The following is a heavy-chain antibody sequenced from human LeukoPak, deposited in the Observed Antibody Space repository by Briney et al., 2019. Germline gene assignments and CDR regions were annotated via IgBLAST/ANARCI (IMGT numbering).Heavy chain of an antibody. CDR3: ARVDIVVVVAGTFDY. Sequence: ASVKVSCKASGYTFTGYYMHWVRQAPGQGLEWMGWINPNSGGTNYAQKFQGRVTMTRDTSISTAYMELRSLRSDDTAVYYCARVDIVVVVAGTFDYWGQGTLVTVSS. J-gene: IGHJ4*02. CDR2: INPNSGGT. D-gene: IGHD2-15*01. V-gene: IGHV1-2*02. CDR1: GYTFTGYY.